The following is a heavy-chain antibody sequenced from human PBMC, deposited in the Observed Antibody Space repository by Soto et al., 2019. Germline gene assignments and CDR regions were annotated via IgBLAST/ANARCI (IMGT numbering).Heavy chain of an antibody. CDR1: GFSFSTYG. J-gene: IGHJ5*02. CDR3: SKDSSVVAAGSGGWFDP. CDR2: ISYDGGNK. Sequence: GGSLRLSCAASGFSFSTYGMHWVRQAPGKGLEWVATISYDGGNKFYADSAKGRFTISRDNSKNTLYLQMNSLRANDTAVYYCSKDSSVVAAGSGGWFDPWGQGTLVTVLL. D-gene: IGHD6-13*01. V-gene: IGHV3-30*18.